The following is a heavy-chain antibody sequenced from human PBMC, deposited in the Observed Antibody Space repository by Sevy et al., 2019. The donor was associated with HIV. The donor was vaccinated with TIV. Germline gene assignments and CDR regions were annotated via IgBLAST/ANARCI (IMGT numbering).Heavy chain of an antibody. Sequence: SQTLSLTCAISGDSVSSNSAAWNWIRQSPSRVLEWLGRTYYRSKWYNDYAVSVKSRITINPDTSKNQFSLQLNSVTPEDTAVYYCAREETISIAAQEWFDPWGQGTLVTVSS. V-gene: IGHV6-1*01. D-gene: IGHD6-6*01. J-gene: IGHJ5*02. CDR1: GDSVSSNSAA. CDR3: AREETISIAAQEWFDP. CDR2: TYYRSKWYN.